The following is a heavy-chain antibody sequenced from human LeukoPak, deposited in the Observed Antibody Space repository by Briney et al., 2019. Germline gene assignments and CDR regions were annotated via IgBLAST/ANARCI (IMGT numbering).Heavy chain of an antibody. CDR3: AREWELLQNYYYYMGV. Sequence: PGGSLRLSCAASGFTFSSYWMSWVRQAPGKGLEWVANIKQDGSEKYYVDSVKGRFTISRDNAKNSLYLQMNSLRAEDTAVYYCAREWELLQNYYYYMGVWGEGTTVTVSS. V-gene: IGHV3-7*01. CDR2: IKQDGSEK. J-gene: IGHJ6*03. D-gene: IGHD1-26*01. CDR1: GFTFSSYW.